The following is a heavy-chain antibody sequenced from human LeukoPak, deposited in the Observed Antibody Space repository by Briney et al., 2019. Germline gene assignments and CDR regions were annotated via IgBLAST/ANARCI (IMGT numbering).Heavy chain of an antibody. CDR2: ITGSYGYS. D-gene: IGHD2-21*01. V-gene: IGHV3-21*06. J-gene: IGHJ4*02. CDR3: VRINISGGDYFFDS. Sequence: GGSLRLLCAASGFTVSSHSMNWVRQAPGMWREWVAAITGSYGYSFYADSMNGRLTISRDNAKNSVSLQMNSLRAEDTAVYYCVRINISGGDYFFDSWGQGALVIVSS. CDR1: GFTVSSHS.